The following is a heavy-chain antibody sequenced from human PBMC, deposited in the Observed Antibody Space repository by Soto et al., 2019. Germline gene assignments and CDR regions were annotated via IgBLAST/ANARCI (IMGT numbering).Heavy chain of an antibody. CDR2: LIPIFGTA. V-gene: IGHV1-69*01. CDR3: ERGMGSSSWYVLDY. CDR1: GGPFSSSA. D-gene: IGHD6-13*01. J-gene: IGHJ4*02. Sequence: QVQLVQSGAAVKKPGSSVKFSCKASGGPFSSSALSWVRHAPGQGLVWMGGLIPIFGTANYAQKFQGRVTITADESTSTAYMELSSLRSEDTAVYYCERGMGSSSWYVLDYWGQGTLVTGSS.